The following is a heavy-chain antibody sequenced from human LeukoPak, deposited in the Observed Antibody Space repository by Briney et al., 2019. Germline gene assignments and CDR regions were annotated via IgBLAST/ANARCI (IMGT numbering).Heavy chain of an antibody. CDR3: ARADDSSGYYQPDAFDI. V-gene: IGHV4-59*01. CDR1: GGSISSYY. J-gene: IGHJ3*02. D-gene: IGHD3-22*01. Sequence: SETLSLTCTVSGGSISSYYWSWIRQPPGKGLEWIGYIYYSGSTNYNPSLKSRVTISVDTSKYQFSLKLSSVTAADTAVYYCARADDSSGYYQPDAFDIWGQGTMVTVSS. CDR2: IYYSGST.